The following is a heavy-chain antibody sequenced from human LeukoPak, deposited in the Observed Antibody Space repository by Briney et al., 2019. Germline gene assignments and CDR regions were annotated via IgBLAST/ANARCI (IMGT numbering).Heavy chain of an antibody. V-gene: IGHV3-13*01. CDR2: IGTAGDT. Sequence: GRSLRLSCAASGFTFSSYDMHWVRQATGKGLEWVSAIGTAGDTYYPGSVKGRFTISRENAKNSLYLQMNSLRAGDTAVYYCARDLMGAGSGAFDIWGQGTMVTVSS. J-gene: IGHJ3*02. CDR1: GFTFSSYD. D-gene: IGHD3-10*01. CDR3: ARDLMGAGSGAFDI.